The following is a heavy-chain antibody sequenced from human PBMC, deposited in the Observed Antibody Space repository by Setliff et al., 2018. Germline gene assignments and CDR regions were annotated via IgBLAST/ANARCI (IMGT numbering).Heavy chain of an antibody. V-gene: IGHV4-38-2*02. CDR1: GYSISSGYI. D-gene: IGHD4-4*01. J-gene: IGHJ3*02. CDR2: IGHTGSI. Sequence: PSETLSLTCTVSGYSISSGYIWGWIRQPPGKGLEWVGNIGHTGSINYNPSLKSRLTISRDTSKNQVSLKLSSVTAADTAMYYCVREYDGNYDDAFDIWGQGTMVTVSS. CDR3: VREYDGNYDDAFDI.